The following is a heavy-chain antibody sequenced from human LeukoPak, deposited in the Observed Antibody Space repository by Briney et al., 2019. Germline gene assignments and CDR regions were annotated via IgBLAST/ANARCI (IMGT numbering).Heavy chain of an antibody. CDR2: IGGSGGTT. J-gene: IGHJ4*02. CDR3: AKAVVGGTVGDY. V-gene: IGHV3-23*01. Sequence: GGSLRLSCAASGFTFSSYAMSWVRQAPGKGLEWVSAIGGSGGTTYYADSVKGRFTISRENPKNTLHLQMNSLRPDDTAVYYCAKAVVGGTVGDYWGQGALVTVSS. D-gene: IGHD2-15*01. CDR1: GFTFSSYA.